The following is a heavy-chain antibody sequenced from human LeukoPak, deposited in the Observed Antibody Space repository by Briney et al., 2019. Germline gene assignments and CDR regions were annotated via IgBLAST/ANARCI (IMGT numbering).Heavy chain of an antibody. CDR1: GYNFTNYW. Sequence: GESLKISCKGSGYNFTNYWIGWVRQMPGKGLEGMGIIFPGDSDIRYSPSFQGQVTTSADKSISTAYLKWSSLKASDTAMYYCARSDSSGPARGIRHWGQGTLVTVSS. V-gene: IGHV5-51*01. CDR3: ARSDSSGPARGIRH. CDR2: IFPGDSDI. J-gene: IGHJ1*01. D-gene: IGHD3-22*01.